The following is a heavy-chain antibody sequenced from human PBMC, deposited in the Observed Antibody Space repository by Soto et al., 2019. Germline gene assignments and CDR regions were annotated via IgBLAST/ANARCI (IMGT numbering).Heavy chain of an antibody. CDR1: GFTFSRYG. J-gene: IGHJ3*02. CDR3: AKDIFLAQGQQDAFDI. Sequence: PGGSLRLSCAASGFTFSRYGMHCVRQAPGKGLEWVAVISYDGSNKYYADSVKGRFTISRDNSKNTLYLQMNSLRAEDTAVYYCAKDIFLAQGQQDAFDIWGQGTMVTVSS. V-gene: IGHV3-30*18. D-gene: IGHD2-21*01. CDR2: ISYDGSNK.